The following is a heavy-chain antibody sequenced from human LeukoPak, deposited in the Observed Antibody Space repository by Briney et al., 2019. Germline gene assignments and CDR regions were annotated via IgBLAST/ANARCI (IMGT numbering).Heavy chain of an antibody. CDR3: ARERYCSSTGCLHYYYYYGMDV. CDR2: ISSSGSTI. V-gene: IGHV3-11*01. Sequence: GGSLRLSCAASGFTFSDYYMSWIRQAPGKGLEWVSYISSSGSTIYYADSVKGRFTISRDNAKNSLYLQMNSLRAEDTAVYYCARERYCSSTGCLHYYYYYGMDVWGQGTTVTVSS. D-gene: IGHD2-2*01. J-gene: IGHJ6*02. CDR1: GFTFSDYY.